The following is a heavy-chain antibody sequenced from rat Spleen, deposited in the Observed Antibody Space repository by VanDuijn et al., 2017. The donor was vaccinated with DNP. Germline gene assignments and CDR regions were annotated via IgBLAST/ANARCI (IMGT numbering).Heavy chain of an antibody. D-gene: IGHD4-3*01. Sequence: EVQLVESGGDLLQPGRSLKLSCAASGFTFSDYNMAWVRQAPTKGLDWVATILYDGSRTYYRDSVKGRFTISRDNAKSTLYLQRDSLRSEDTATYYCTSPIMRGTWWFAYWGQGTLVTVSS. V-gene: IGHV5S10*01. CDR3: TSPIMRGTWWFAY. J-gene: IGHJ3*01. CDR2: ILYDGSRT. CDR1: GFTFSDYN.